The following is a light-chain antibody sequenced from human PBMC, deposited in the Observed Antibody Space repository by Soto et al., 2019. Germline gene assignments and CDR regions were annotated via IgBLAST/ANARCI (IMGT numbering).Light chain of an antibody. Sequence: QSVLTQPPSASGSPGQSVAISCTGTSSDVGGYNYVSWYQQHPGKAPKLMIYDVSKRPSGVPDRFSASKSGNTASLTVSGLQAEDEADYYCSSYAGTHIVFGTGTKVTVL. V-gene: IGLV2-8*01. J-gene: IGLJ1*01. CDR2: DVS. CDR1: SSDVGGYNY. CDR3: SSYAGTHIV.